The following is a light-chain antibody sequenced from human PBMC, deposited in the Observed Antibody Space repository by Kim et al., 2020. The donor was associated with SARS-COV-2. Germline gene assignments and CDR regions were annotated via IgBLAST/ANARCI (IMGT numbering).Light chain of an antibody. CDR1: SNDVGGYNY. CDR2: DVS. V-gene: IGLV2-11*01. CDR3: CSYSGTDTGV. J-gene: IGLJ1*01. Sequence: GQSLTISCTGTSNDVGGYNYVSWYQQHPDKVPKLIIYDVSERPSGVPDRFSGSKSGNTASLTISGLQAEDEADYYCCSYSGTDTGVFGTGTKVTVL.